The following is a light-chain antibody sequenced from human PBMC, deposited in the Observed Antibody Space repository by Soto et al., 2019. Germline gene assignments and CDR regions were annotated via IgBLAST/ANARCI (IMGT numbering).Light chain of an antibody. J-gene: IGKJ2*01. CDR2: GAS. Sequence: EIVLTQSPGTLSLSPVERATLSCRASQIVSSDHLAWYQQKPGQAPRLLIYGASNRPIGIPDRFSGSGSGTDFTLTISRLEPEDFAVYYCQQYGSSPPYTFGQGTKLEIK. CDR1: QIVSSDH. V-gene: IGKV3-20*01. CDR3: QQYGSSPPYT.